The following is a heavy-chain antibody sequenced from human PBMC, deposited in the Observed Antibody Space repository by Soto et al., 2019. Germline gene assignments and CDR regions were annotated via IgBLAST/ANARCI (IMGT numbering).Heavy chain of an antibody. Sequence: QVQLVQSGAEVKKPGASVKVSCKASGYTFTSYGISWVRQAPGQGLEWMGWISAYNGNTNYAQKLQGRVTMTTDTSTSTAYMELRSLRSDDTAVYYCARAKYCSSTSCYLTLPFMDYWGQGTLVTVSS. CDR1: GYTFTSYG. CDR3: ARAKYCSSTSCYLTLPFMDY. V-gene: IGHV1-18*01. J-gene: IGHJ4*02. CDR2: ISAYNGNT. D-gene: IGHD2-2*01.